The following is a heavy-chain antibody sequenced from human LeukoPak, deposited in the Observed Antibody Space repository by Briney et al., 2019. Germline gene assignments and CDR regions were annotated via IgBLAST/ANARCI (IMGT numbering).Heavy chain of an antibody. D-gene: IGHD2/OR15-2a*01. CDR2: INSDATGT. CDR3: ARGRYFALDV. CDR1: GYTFSGHW. V-gene: IGHV3-74*03. Sequence: GGSLRLSCAASGYTFSGHWIHWGRQAPGKGLEWVSRINSDATGTMDADSVKGRFTTSRDNAKNTAYLQMNSLRAEDTAVYYCARGRYFALDVWGQGTTVTVSS. J-gene: IGHJ6*02.